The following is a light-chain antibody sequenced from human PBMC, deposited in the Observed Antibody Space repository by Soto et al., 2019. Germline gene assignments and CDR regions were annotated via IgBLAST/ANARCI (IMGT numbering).Light chain of an antibody. J-gene: IGKJ1*01. Sequence: EIVLTQSPCALSLSPGERATLSCRASQSVSSNYLAWYQQKPGHAPRLLIYGASNRATGIPERFSGSGCGTDFTLTISRLEPEDFAVYYCQQYGRSGTFGQGTKVDI. CDR1: QSVSSNY. CDR2: GAS. V-gene: IGKV3-20*01. CDR3: QQYGRSGT.